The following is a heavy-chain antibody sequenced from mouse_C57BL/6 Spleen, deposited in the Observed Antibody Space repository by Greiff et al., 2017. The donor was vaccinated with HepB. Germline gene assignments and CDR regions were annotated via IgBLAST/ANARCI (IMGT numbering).Heavy chain of an antibody. CDR1: GFTFSSYA. D-gene: IGHD2-5*01. Sequence: EVMLVESGGGLVKPGGSLKLSCAASGFTFSSYAMSWVRQTPEKRLEWVATISDGGSYTYYPDNVKGRFPISRDNAKNNLYLQMSHLKSEDTAMYYCAGGYSNSWFAYWGQRTLVTVSA. V-gene: IGHV5-4*03. CDR2: ISDGGSYT. CDR3: AGGYSNSWFAY. J-gene: IGHJ3*01.